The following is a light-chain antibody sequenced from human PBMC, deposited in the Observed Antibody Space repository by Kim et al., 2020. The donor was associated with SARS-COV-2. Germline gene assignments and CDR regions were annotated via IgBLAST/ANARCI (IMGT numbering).Light chain of an antibody. CDR1: SRYIGGYNY. V-gene: IGLV2-8*01. J-gene: IGLJ2*01. CDR3: SSYAGSNNLV. CDR2: DVN. Sequence: GRSVTSSCTATSRYIGGYNYVYWYQQHPGKAPKLMIYDVNKRPSGVPHRCSGSKSGNTASLTVSGLQAEDEADYYCSSYAGSNNLVFGGGTQLTVL.